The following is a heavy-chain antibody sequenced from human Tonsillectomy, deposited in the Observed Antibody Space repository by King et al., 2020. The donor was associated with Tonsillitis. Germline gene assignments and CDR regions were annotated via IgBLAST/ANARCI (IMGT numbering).Heavy chain of an antibody. V-gene: IGHV3-53*02. CDR3: ARVKIDYGGNSVPFDI. CDR1: GFTVSSNY. CDR2: SYSGCST. D-gene: IGHD4-23*01. J-gene: IGHJ3*02. Sequence: VQLVETGGGLIQPGGSLRLYCASSGFTVSSNYMSWVRHAPGTGLEWVSVSYSGCSTYYADSVKGRFTISRDNSKNTLYLQMNSLIAEDTAVYYCARVKIDYGGNSVPFDIWGQGTMVTVSS.